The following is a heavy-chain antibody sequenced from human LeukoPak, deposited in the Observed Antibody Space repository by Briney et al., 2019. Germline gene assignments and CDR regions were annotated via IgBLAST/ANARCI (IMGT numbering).Heavy chain of an antibody. CDR3: AKDMVRGVMAFLPRGNAFDI. D-gene: IGHD3-10*01. Sequence: PGRTLRLSCTASGFTFGGYSMPWVRQAPGQGLEWVSGICWSSSSIDYAASVKGRFTLSRDNAKTSLYLQMHSLRAEDTALYYCAKDMVRGVMAFLPRGNAFDIWGQGTMVTVSS. CDR1: GFTFGGYS. V-gene: IGHV3-9*01. J-gene: IGHJ3*02. CDR2: ICWSSSSI.